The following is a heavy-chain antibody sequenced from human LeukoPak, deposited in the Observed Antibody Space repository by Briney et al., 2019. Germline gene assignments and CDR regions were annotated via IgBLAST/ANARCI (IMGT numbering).Heavy chain of an antibody. J-gene: IGHJ5*02. CDR1: GFTFSTYA. V-gene: IGHV3-23*01. D-gene: IGHD6-13*01. CDR3: AKGQQLVRSDWFDP. Sequence: GGSLRLSCAASGFTFSTYAMSWVRQAPGEGLEWVSAISGSGGSTYYADSVKGRFTISRDNSKNTLNLQMNSLRAEDTAVYYCAKGQQLVRSDWFDPWGQGTLVTVSS. CDR2: ISGSGGST.